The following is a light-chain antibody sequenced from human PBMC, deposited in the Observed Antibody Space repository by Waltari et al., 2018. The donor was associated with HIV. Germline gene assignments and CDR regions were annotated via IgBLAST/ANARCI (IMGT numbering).Light chain of an antibody. CDR3: QQFGTSRYT. V-gene: IGKV3-20*01. J-gene: IGKJ2*01. CDR2: GAS. Sequence: EIVLTQSPGTLSLYPGERATLSCMASHNVSRSYLTWYQQKPGQAPRLLIYGASSMATGIPDRFSGSGSGTDFTLTISRLEPEDFAVYYCQQFGTSRYTFGRGTNLEIK. CDR1: HNVSRSY.